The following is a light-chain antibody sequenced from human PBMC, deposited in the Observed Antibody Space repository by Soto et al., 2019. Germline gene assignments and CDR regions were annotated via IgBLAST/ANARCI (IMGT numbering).Light chain of an antibody. CDR1: QNIGSW. V-gene: IGKV1-5*03. Sequence: DIQMTQSPSTLSASVGDRVTVTCRASQNIGSWVAWYQQKPGKAPNLLIYKASTLENGVPSRFSGTGSGTEFTLTISSMQADDVSTYYCQQYSPYSARTFGQGTKVEVK. J-gene: IGKJ1*01. CDR3: QQYSPYSART. CDR2: KAS.